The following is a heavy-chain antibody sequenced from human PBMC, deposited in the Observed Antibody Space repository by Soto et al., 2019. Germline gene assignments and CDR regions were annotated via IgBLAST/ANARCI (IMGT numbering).Heavy chain of an antibody. CDR1: GGTFSSYT. Sequence: QVQLVQSGAEVKKPRSSVKVSCKASGGTFSSYTISWVRQAPGQGLEWMGRIIPILGIANYAQKFQGRVTITADKFTSTAYMELSSLRSEDTAVYYCARATLVRGVTYYFDYWGQGTLVTVSS. D-gene: IGHD3-10*01. CDR3: ARATLVRGVTYYFDY. J-gene: IGHJ4*02. V-gene: IGHV1-69*02. CDR2: IIPILGIA.